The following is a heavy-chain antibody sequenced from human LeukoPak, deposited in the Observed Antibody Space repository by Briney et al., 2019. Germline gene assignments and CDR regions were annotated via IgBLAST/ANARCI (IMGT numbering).Heavy chain of an antibody. CDR3: ARGVTMVRGVIPYYFDY. J-gene: IGHJ4*02. CDR1: GFTFNSYS. CDR2: ISSSSSYI. Sequence: GGSLRLSCAASGFTFNSYSMIWVRQAPGKGLEWVSSISSSSSYIYYADSVKGRFTISRDNAKNSLYLQMNSLRAEDTAVYYCARGVTMVRGVIPYYFDYWGQGTLVTVSS. V-gene: IGHV3-21*01. D-gene: IGHD3-10*01.